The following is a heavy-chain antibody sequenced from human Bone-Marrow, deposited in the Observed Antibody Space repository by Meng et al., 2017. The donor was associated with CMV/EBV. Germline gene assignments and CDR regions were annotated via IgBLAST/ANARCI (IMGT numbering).Heavy chain of an antibody. CDR2: INHSGST. V-gene: IGHV4-34*01. J-gene: IGHJ5*02. Sequence: SFSGYYWSWIRQPPGKGLEWIGEINHSGSTNYNPSLKSRVTISVDTSKNQFSLKLSSVTAADTAVYYCARGDYVWGSYRYGGFWFDPWGQGTLVTVSS. CDR1: SFSGYY. CDR3: ARGDYVWGSYRYGGFWFDP. D-gene: IGHD3-16*02.